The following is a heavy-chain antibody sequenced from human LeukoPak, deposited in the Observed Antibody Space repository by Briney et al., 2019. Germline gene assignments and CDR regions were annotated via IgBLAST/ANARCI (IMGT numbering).Heavy chain of an antibody. Sequence: GASVRVSCKASGYTFTSYGISWVRQAPGQGLEWMGWISAYNGNTNYAQKLQGRVTMTTDTSTSTAYMELRSLRSDDTAVYYCARDNSLYDRGWWFDPWGQGTLVTVSS. D-gene: IGHD3-16*01. CDR2: ISAYNGNT. CDR3: ARDNSLYDRGWWFDP. CDR1: GYTFTSYG. J-gene: IGHJ5*02. V-gene: IGHV1-18*01.